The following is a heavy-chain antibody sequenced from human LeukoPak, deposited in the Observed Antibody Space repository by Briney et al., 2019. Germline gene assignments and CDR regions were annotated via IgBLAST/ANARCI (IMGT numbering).Heavy chain of an antibody. Sequence: SETLSLTCTVSGGSISPYYWSWIRQPPGKGLEWSGYIYYTGNANYNPSLKSRVTISVDTSKTQFSLKLSSVTAADTAVYFCARQTNGAFDVWGQGTMVTVSS. CDR3: ARQTNGAFDV. CDR1: GGSISPYY. CDR2: IYYTGNA. D-gene: IGHD1-14*01. V-gene: IGHV4-59*08. J-gene: IGHJ3*01.